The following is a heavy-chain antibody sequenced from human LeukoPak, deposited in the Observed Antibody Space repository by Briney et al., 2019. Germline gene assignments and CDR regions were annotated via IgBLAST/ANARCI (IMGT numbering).Heavy chain of an antibody. CDR2: IYTGGST. CDR1: GGSISSSSYY. D-gene: IGHD2-2*02. V-gene: IGHV4-61*05. J-gene: IGHJ1*01. Sequence: PSETLSLTCTVSGGSISSSSYYWGWIRQPPGKGLEWIGHIYTGGSTNYNPSLKSRVTISVDTSKNQFSLKLSSVTAADTAVYYCARQTLGYCSSTSCYSEYFQHWGQGTLVTVSS. CDR3: ARQTLGYCSSTSCYSEYFQH.